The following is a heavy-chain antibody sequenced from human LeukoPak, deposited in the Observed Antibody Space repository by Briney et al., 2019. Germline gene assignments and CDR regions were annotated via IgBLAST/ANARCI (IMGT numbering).Heavy chain of an antibody. CDR3: ARHYDFSNWFDP. D-gene: IGHD3-3*01. J-gene: IGHJ5*02. CDR1: GFTFSDYY. Sequence: GGSLRLSCAASGFTFSDYYMSWIRQAPGKGLEWVSYISSSGSTIYYADSVKGRFTISRDNAKNSLYLQMNSLRAEDTAIYYCARHYDFSNWFDPWGQGTLVTVSS. V-gene: IGHV3-11*04. CDR2: ISSSGSTI.